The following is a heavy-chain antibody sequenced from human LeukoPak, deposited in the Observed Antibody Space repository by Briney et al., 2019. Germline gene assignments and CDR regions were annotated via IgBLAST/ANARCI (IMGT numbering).Heavy chain of an antibody. CDR1: GGSISSGSYY. Sequence: PSETLSLTCTVSGGSISSGSYYWSWIRQPAGKGLEWIGRIYTSGSTNYNPSLKSRVTISVDTSKYQFSLKLSSVTAADTAVYYCARSAGYSSSWYDFAYGGWFDPWGQGTLVTVSS. V-gene: IGHV4-61*02. D-gene: IGHD6-13*01. CDR2: IYTSGST. J-gene: IGHJ5*02. CDR3: ARSAGYSSSWYDFAYGGWFDP.